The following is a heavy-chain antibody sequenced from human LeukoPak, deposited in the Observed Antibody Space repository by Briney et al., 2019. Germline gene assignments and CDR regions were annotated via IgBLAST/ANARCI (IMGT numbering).Heavy chain of an antibody. CDR3: ARGGVAHDAFDI. V-gene: IGHV4-34*01. CDR1: GGSFSGYY. D-gene: IGHD2-15*01. Sequence: SETLSLTCAVYGGSFSGYYWSWIRQPPGKGLEWIGEINHSGSTNYNPSLKSRVTISVDTSKNQFSLKLSSVTAADMAVYYCARGGVAHDAFDIWGQGTMVTVSS. CDR2: INHSGST. J-gene: IGHJ3*02.